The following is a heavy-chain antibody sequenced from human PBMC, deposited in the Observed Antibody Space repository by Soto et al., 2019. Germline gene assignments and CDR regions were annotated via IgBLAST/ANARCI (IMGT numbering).Heavy chain of an antibody. CDR1: GFTVSSNY. D-gene: IGHD3-9*01. CDR3: AGGPYDILTGYFNY. J-gene: IGHJ4*02. CDR2: IYSGGST. Sequence: GSPRLSIEPSGFTVSSNYLSWVRQAPWKVLEWVSVIYSGGSTYYADSAKGRFTISRDNSKNTLYLQMNSLRAEDTAVYYCAGGPYDILTGYFNYWGQGIMVPVSS. V-gene: IGHV3-53*01.